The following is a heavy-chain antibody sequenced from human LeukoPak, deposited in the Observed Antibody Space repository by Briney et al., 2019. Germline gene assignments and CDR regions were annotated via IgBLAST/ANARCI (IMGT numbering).Heavy chain of an antibody. CDR3: ASICSSTSCYPY. V-gene: IGHV4-61*08. CDR2: IYYGGNT. D-gene: IGHD2-2*01. J-gene: IGHJ4*02. CDR1: GGSFNSDDYY. Sequence: SETLSLTCGVSGGSFNSDDYYWNWIRQPPGRGLEWIGYIYYGGNTNYNPSLRSRVTISMDTSKNQFSLKLSSVTAADTAVYYCASICSSTSCYPYWGQGTLVTVSS.